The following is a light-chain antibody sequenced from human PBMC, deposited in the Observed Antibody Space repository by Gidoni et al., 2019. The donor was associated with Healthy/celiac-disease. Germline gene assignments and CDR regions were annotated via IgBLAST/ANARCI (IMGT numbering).Light chain of an antibody. CDR3: QHSYSTPHPT. CDR2: AEA. J-gene: IGKJ3*01. V-gene: IGKV1-39*01. CDR1: QSISSY. Sequence: DIQMTQSPSSLSASVGDRVTITCRASQSISSYLHWYQQKPGKAPKLLIYAEASFQSGVPSRFSGSGSGTDFTLTISSLQPEDFATYYCQHSYSTPHPTFXPXTKVDIK.